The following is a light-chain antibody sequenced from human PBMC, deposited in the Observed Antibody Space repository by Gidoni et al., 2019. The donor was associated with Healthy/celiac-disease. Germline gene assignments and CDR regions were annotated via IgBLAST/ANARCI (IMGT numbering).Light chain of an antibody. V-gene: IGKV3-15*01. CDR3: QQYNNWPRS. CDR1: QSVSSN. CDR2: GAS. Sequence: VLTQSPAPLSVSPGERATLSCRASQSVSSNLAWYQQKPGQAPRLLIYGASTRATGIPARFSGSGSGTEFTLTISSLQSEDVAVYYCQQYNNWPRSFGQGTKLEIK. J-gene: IGKJ2*04.